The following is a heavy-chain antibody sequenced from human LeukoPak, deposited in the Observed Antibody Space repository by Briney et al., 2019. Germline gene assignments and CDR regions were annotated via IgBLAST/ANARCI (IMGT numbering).Heavy chain of an antibody. V-gene: IGHV3-9*01. CDR3: ARDLSVGDVVVPALYYYYGMDV. J-gene: IGHJ6*02. D-gene: IGHD2-2*01. Sequence: GGSLRLSCAASGFTFDDYAMHWVRQAPGKGLEWVSGISWNSGSIGYADSVKGRFTISRDNAKNSLYLQMNSLRDEDTAVYYCARDLSVGDVVVPALYYYYGMDVWGQGTTVTVSS. CDR2: ISWNSGSI. CDR1: GFTFDDYA.